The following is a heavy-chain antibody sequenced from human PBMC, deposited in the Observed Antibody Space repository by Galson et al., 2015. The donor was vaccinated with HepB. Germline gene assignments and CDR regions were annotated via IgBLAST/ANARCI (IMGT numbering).Heavy chain of an antibody. Sequence: SVKVSCKASGGTSTTYTLSWVRQAPGQGLEWMGGIIPIFGSANYAQKFQGRVTITADKSTSTTYMELRRLRFEDTAVYYCVRQYDSSGYYFYWGQGTLVTVSS. J-gene: IGHJ4*02. CDR1: GGTSTTYT. D-gene: IGHD3-22*01. V-gene: IGHV1-69*06. CDR2: IIPIFGSA. CDR3: VRQYDSSGYYFY.